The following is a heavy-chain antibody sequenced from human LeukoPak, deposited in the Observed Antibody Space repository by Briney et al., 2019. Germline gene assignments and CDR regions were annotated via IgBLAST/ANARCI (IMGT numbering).Heavy chain of an antibody. CDR2: IYHSGST. CDR1: GYSISSGYY. D-gene: IGHD1-26*01. Sequence: SETLSLTCTVSGYSISSGYYWGWIRQPPGKGLEWIGSIYHSGSTYYNPSLKSRVTISVDTSKNQFSLDLSSVTAADTAVYYCARDASGSYSSGYWGQGTLVTVSS. CDR3: ARDASGSYSSGY. J-gene: IGHJ4*02. V-gene: IGHV4-38-2*02.